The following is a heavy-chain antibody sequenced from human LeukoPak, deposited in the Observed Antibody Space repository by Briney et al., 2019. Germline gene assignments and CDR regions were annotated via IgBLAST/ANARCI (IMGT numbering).Heavy chain of an antibody. CDR1: GFTFSSYG. Sequence: GGSLRLSCAASGFTFSSYGMHWVRQAPGKGLEWVAVISYDGSNKYYADSVKGRLTISRDNSKNTLYLQMNSLRAEDTAVYYCAKGVTAMVQPVVFDYWGQGTLVTVSP. V-gene: IGHV3-30*18. D-gene: IGHD5-18*01. CDR2: ISYDGSNK. CDR3: AKGVTAMVQPVVFDY. J-gene: IGHJ4*02.